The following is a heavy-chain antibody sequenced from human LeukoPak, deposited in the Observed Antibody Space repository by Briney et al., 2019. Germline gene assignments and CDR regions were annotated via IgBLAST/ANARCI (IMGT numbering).Heavy chain of an antibody. Sequence: GGSLRLSCAASGFTFSRYWMTWVRQAPGKGLEGVASINEDGSGKHYVDSVKGRFTISRDNAQKSVYLEMNSLRAEDTAVYYCARAVTSTEGYWGQGTLVTVSS. J-gene: IGHJ4*02. D-gene: IGHD4-17*01. CDR1: GFTFSRYW. CDR3: ARAVTSTEGY. V-gene: IGHV3-7*03. CDR2: INEDGSGK.